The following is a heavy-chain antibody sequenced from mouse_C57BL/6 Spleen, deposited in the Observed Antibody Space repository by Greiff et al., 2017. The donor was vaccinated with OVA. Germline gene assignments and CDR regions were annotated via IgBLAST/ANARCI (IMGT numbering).Heavy chain of an antibody. V-gene: IGHV5-4*01. D-gene: IGHD2-4*01. CDR3: ARDGYYDYDAGYWYFDV. J-gene: IGHJ1*03. Sequence: EVHLVESGGGLVKPGGSLKLSCAASGFTFSSYAMSWVRQTPEKRLEWVATISDGGSYTYYPDNVKGRFTISRDNAKNNLYLQMSHLKSEDTAMYYCARDGYYDYDAGYWYFDVWGTGTTVTVSS. CDR2: ISDGGSYT. CDR1: GFTFSSYA.